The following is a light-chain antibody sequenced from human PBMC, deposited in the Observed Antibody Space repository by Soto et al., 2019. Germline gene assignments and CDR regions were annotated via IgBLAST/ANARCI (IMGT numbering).Light chain of an antibody. J-gene: IGLJ2*01. CDR1: RSDVGGYNL. CDR2: DDN. CDR3: SSYAGRITLV. Sequence: QSVLTQTASVSGSPGQSITMSCTGSRSDVGGYNLVSWYQQHLGKAPKLLISDDNKRPSGVSDRFSGSKSGNTASLTISGLQAEDEGDYYCSSYAGRITLVFGGGTKLTVL. V-gene: IGLV2-23*01.